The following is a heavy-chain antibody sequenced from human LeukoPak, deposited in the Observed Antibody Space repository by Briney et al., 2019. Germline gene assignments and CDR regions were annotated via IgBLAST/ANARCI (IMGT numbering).Heavy chain of an antibody. CDR1: GGSFRSNSYY. J-gene: IGHJ4*02. V-gene: IGHV4-39*01. D-gene: IGHD6-19*01. CDR3: ARNISGWTFDS. CDR2: IYNSAST. Sequence: SETLSLTCTVSGGSFRSNSYYWGWIRQPPGKGLEWLASIYNSASTHYNPSLRSRLTISMDSPRGEFSLRLNSVTPTDTAVYYCARNISGWTFDSWGRGTLVTVSS.